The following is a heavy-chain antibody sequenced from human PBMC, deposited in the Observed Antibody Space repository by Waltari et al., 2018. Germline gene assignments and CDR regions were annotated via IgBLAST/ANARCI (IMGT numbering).Heavy chain of an antibody. CDR1: GGSISSSNW. D-gene: IGHD7-27*01. V-gene: IGHV4-4*02. CDR2: IYHSGST. CDR3: ARGVTEELTYYYGMDV. J-gene: IGHJ6*02. Sequence: QVQLQESGPGLVKPSGTLSLTCAVSGGSISSSNWWSWVRQPPGKGLGWIGEIYHSGSTNYNPSLKSRVTISVDKSKNQFFLKLSSVTAADTAVDYCARGVTEELTYYYGMDVWGQGTTVTVSS.